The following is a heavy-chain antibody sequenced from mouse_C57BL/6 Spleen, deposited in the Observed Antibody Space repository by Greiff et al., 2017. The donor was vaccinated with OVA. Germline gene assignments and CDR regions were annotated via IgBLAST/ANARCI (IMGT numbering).Heavy chain of an antibody. J-gene: IGHJ2*01. D-gene: IGHD4-1*01. V-gene: IGHV5-4*03. CDR2: ISDGGSYT. Sequence: EVNLVESGGGLVKPGGSLKLSCAASGFTFSSYAMSWVRQTPDKRLEWVATISDGGSYTYYPDNVKGRFTISRDNAKNNLYLQMSHLKSEDTAMYYCASGTLNYWGQGTTLTVSS. CDR1: GFTFSSYA. CDR3: ASGTLNY.